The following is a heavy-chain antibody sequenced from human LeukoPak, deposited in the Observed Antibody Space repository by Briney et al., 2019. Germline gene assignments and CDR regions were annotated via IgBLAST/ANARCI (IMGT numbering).Heavy chain of an antibody. CDR3: ARDGGIYYVNSGTYYGPGDS. Sequence: ASVKVSCKASGYTFTDYYMHWVRQAPGQGLEWMGWINPNSGVTTFAQKFQGRVTMTRDTSISTAYMEVSGLRYDDTAVYYCARDGGIYYVNSGTYYGPGDSWGQGTLITVSS. CDR2: INPNSGVT. CDR1: GYTFTDYY. J-gene: IGHJ4*02. D-gene: IGHD3-22*01. V-gene: IGHV1-2*02.